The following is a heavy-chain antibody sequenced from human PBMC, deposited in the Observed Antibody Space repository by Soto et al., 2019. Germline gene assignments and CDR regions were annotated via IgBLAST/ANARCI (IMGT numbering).Heavy chain of an antibody. Sequence: PGGSLRLSCAASGFTFSSYGMHWVRQAPGKGLEWVAVISYDGSNKYYADSVKGRFTISRDNSKNTLYLQMNSLRAEDTAVYYCAKDSRITIFGVVPTGGGMDVCGQGTTVTVYS. CDR1: GFTFSSYG. CDR3: AKDSRITIFGVVPTGGGMDV. V-gene: IGHV3-30*18. D-gene: IGHD3-3*01. J-gene: IGHJ6*02. CDR2: ISYDGSNK.